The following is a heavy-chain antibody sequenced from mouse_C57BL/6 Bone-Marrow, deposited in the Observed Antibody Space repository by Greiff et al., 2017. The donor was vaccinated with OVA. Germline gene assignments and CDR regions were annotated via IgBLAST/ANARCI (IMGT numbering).Heavy chain of an antibody. D-gene: IGHD3-2*02. J-gene: IGHJ3*01. CDR2: IYPRSGNT. CDR3: AEDSSGYGAY. CDR1: GYTFTSYG. Sequence: VQLQQSGAELARPGASVKLSCKASGYTFTSYGISWVKQRTGQGLEWIGEIYPRSGNTYYNEKFKGKATLTEDKSSSTEYMELRSLTSEDSAVYFCAEDSSGYGAYWGQGTLVTVSA. V-gene: IGHV1-81*01.